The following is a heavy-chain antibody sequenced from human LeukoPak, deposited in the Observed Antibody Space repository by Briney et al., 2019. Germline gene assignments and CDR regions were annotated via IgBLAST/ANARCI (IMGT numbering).Heavy chain of an antibody. CDR3: ARTAYDTLTGEIHNWFDP. J-gene: IGHJ5*02. D-gene: IGHD3-9*01. V-gene: IGHV1-3*01. CDR1: GYTFTSFA. Sequence: ASVKVSCKTSGYTFTSFAIHWVRQAPGQRLEWMGWINAGNGNTKYSQKFQGRVTISRDTSASTAYMELSSLRSEDTAVYFCARTAYDTLTGEIHNWFDPWGQGSLVTVSS. CDR2: INAGNGNT.